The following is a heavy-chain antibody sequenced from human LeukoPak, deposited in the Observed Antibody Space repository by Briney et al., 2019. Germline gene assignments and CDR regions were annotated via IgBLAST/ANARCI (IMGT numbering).Heavy chain of an antibody. V-gene: IGHV3-23*01. D-gene: IGHD2-2*01. Sequence: GGSLRLSCAASGFTFSSYAMSWVRQAPGKGLEWVSAISGSGGTTYYADSVKGRFTISRDNSKKTLYLQMDSLRAKDTAIYYCAKRYCSSTSCSLFDYWGQGTLVTVSS. J-gene: IGHJ4*02. CDR1: GFTFSSYA. CDR2: ISGSGGTT. CDR3: AKRYCSSTSCSLFDY.